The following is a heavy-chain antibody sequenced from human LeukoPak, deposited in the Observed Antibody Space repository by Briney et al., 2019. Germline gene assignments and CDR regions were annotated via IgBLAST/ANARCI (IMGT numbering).Heavy chain of an antibody. CDR1: GGSISTSY. D-gene: IGHD6-19*01. CDR2: IYYSGST. Sequence: ASETLSLTCTVSGGSISTSYWGWIRQPPGKGLECLGYIYYSGSTNYNPSLKSRVTISVDTSKNQFSLKLSSVTAADTAVYYCASLAVAGTGIPFDYWGQGTLVTVSP. J-gene: IGHJ4*02. CDR3: ASLAVAGTGIPFDY. V-gene: IGHV4-59*01.